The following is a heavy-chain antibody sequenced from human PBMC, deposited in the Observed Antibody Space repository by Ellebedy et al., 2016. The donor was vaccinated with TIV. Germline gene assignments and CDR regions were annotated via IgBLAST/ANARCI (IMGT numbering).Heavy chain of an antibody. J-gene: IGHJ6*03. CDR2: VSTTSSYI. Sequence: GESLKISXAASGFTFSDYYMSWVRQAPGKGLEWVAYVSTTSSYISYADSVRGRFTISRDNAKKTLFLQMSSLRAEDTAVYYCARREYYIDVWGKGTTVTVSS. V-gene: IGHV3-11*03. CDR1: GFTFSDYY. CDR3: ARREYYIDV.